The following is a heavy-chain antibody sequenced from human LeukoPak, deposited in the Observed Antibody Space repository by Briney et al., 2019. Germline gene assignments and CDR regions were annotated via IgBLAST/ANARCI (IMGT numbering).Heavy chain of an antibody. CDR2: ISAYNGNT. V-gene: IGHV1-18*01. CDR3: ARDLRSGSYYNWFDP. CDR1: GYTFTSYG. J-gene: IGHJ5*02. D-gene: IGHD3-10*02. Sequence: PGASVKVSCKASGYTFTSYGISWVRQAPGQGLEWMGWISAYNGNTNYAQKLQGRVTMTTDTSTSTAYMELRSLRSDDTAVYYCARDLRSGSYYNWFDPWGQGTLVTVSS.